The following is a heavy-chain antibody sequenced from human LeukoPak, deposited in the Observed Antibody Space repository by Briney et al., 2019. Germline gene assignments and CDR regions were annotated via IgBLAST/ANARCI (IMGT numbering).Heavy chain of an antibody. D-gene: IGHD3-10*01. CDR1: GYTFTSYG. CDR2: ISAYNGNT. Sequence: ASVKVSCKASGYTFTSYGISWVRQAPGQGLEWMGWISAYNGNTNYAQKLQGRVTMTTDTSTSTAYMELRSLRSDDTAVYYCARGPRITLIRGGQWYYYMDVWGKGTTVTISS. V-gene: IGHV1-18*01. CDR3: ARGPRITLIRGGQWYYYMDV. J-gene: IGHJ6*03.